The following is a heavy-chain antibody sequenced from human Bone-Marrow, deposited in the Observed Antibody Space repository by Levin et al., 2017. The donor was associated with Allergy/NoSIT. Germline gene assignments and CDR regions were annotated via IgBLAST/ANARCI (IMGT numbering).Heavy chain of an antibody. CDR1: GDSISSTNYY. J-gene: IGHJ4*01. CDR2: ISHSGRP. CDR3: ARLARVFGSGQGQVDF. D-gene: IGHD3-3*01. Sequence: KPSETLSLTCTVSGDSISSTNYYWGWIRQAPGKGLEWLGSISHSGRPDYNPSFKNRVTISADKSENHFSLKVTSVTAADTAVYYCARLARVFGSGQGQVDFWGQGSLVIVSS. V-gene: IGHV4-39*02.